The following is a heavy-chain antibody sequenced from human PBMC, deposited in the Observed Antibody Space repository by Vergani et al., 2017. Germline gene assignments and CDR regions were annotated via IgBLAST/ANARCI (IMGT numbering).Heavy chain of an antibody. CDR2: IYSTGST. CDR1: GDSISSGVYY. Sequence: QVQLQESGPGLVKPSQTLFLTRSVSGDSISSGVYYWNWIRQHPGKGLEWIGYIYSTGSTHHNPSLRRRINMSVDTSKKQFSRKLNSVTAADTAMYYCARMGCYXEGDAFRIGYFDSWGPGILVTVSA. CDR3: ARMGCYXEGDAFRIGYFDS. V-gene: IGHV4-31*03. J-gene: IGHJ4*02. D-gene: IGHD2-2*01.